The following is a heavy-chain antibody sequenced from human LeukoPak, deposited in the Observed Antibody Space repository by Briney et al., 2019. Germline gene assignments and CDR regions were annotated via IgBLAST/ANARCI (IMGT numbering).Heavy chain of an antibody. CDR2: ISSSSSTI. V-gene: IGHV3-48*04. J-gene: IGHJ3*02. D-gene: IGHD3-22*01. Sequence: GGSLRLSCAASGFTFSSYSMNWVRQVPGKGLEWVSYISSSSSTIYYADSVKGRFTISRDNAKNSLYLQMNSLRAEDTAVYYCARDISPGYYDSSGYYSDAFDIWGQGTMVTVSS. CDR1: GFTFSSYS. CDR3: ARDISPGYYDSSGYYSDAFDI.